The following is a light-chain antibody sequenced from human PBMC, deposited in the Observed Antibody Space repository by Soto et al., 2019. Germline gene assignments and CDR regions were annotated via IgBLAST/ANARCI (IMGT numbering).Light chain of an antibody. J-gene: IGKJ4*01. CDR1: QSVSSSY. Sequence: EIVLTQSPGTLSLSPGERATLPCRASQSVSSSYLAWYQQKPGQAPRLLIYGASSRATGIPDRFSGSGSGTDFTLTISCLQPEDFATYYCLQDYNYPRTFGGGTKVDI. CDR3: LQDYNYPRT. V-gene: IGKV3-20*01. CDR2: GAS.